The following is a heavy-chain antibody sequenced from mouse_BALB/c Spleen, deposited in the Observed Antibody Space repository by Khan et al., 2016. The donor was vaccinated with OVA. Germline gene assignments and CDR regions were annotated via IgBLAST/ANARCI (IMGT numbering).Heavy chain of an antibody. CDR1: GLNIKDTY. CDR2: IDPLNGNT. CDR3: AGRARK. D-gene: IGHD3-3*01. V-gene: IGHV14-3*02. Sequence: EVQLQESGAELVKSGATVKLSCTASGLNIKDTYMHWLKQWPEQGLEWIGSIDPLNGNTNYYPKFQGKATITADTSSNTDYPQLSSRTSEDPADSYCAGRARKWGQGTTLTVSS. J-gene: IGHJ2*01.